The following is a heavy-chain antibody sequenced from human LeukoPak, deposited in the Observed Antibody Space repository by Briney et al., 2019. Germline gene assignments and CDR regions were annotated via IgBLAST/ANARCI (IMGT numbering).Heavy chain of an antibody. J-gene: IGHJ6*02. CDR3: ASNDYYYGMDV. CDR2: IYYSGST. D-gene: IGHD2-8*01. V-gene: IGHV4-59*01. CDR1: GGSISSYY. Sequence: PSETLSLTCTVSGGSISSYYWSWIRQPPGKGLEWIWYIYYSGSTNYNPSLKSRDTISVDTSKNQFSLKLSSVTAADTAVYYCASNDYYYGMDVWGQGTTVTVSS.